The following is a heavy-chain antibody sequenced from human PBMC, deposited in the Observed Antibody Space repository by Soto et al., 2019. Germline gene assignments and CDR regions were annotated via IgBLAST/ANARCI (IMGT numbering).Heavy chain of an antibody. CDR1: GGSVSSGDYF. Sequence: KPSETLSLTCTVSGGSVSSGDYFWSWLRQSPGKRLEWIAYIYYSGSTHYNPSLKSRATISVDTSKSQVSLTLTSMTAADAALYYCARSPNYYYYGFDVWGQGTAVTVSS. CDR2: IYYSGST. J-gene: IGHJ6*02. CDR3: ARSPNYYYYGFDV. V-gene: IGHV4-61*08. D-gene: IGHD3-10*01.